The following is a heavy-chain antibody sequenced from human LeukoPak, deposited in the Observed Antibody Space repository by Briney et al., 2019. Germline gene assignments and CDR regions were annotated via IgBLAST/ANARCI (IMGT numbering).Heavy chain of an antibody. CDR3: ARGKYYFDY. CDR1: VDSISGYY. V-gene: IGHV4-59*01. Sequence: PSETLSLTCTVSVDSISGYYWSCIRQPPGKGLEWIGYMYYSGNTNYNPSLKSRLTTSLDTSKNQFSLKLSSVTAADTAVYYCARGKYYFDYWGQGTLVTVSS. CDR2: MYYSGNT. J-gene: IGHJ4*02.